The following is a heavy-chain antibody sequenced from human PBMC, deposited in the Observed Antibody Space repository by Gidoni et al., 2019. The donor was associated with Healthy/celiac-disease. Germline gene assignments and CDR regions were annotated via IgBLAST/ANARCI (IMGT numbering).Heavy chain of an antibody. V-gene: IGHV1-18*01. CDR1: GYTFTSYG. CDR2: ISAYNGNT. CDR3: ARDGRFVVVPAAIPYYYYYGMDV. D-gene: IGHD2-2*01. J-gene: IGHJ6*02. Sequence: QVQLVQSGAEVKKPGASVKVSCKASGYTFTSYGIRWVRQAPGQGLEWMGWISAYNGNTNYAQKLQGRVTMTTDTSTSTAYMELRSLRSDDTAVYYCARDGRFVVVPAAIPYYYYYGMDVWGQGTTVTVSS.